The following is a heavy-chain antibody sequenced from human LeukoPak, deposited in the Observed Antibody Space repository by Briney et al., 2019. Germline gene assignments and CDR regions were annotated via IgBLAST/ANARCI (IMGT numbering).Heavy chain of an antibody. CDR2: IKEDGSEK. D-gene: IGHD2-15*01. Sequence: PGGSLRLACAASGFTFSTYWMSWVRQAPGKGLEWVANIKEDGSEKYYVDSVKGRFTISRDNAKNSLYLHMNSLRAEDTAVYYCARATLGYCIGGNCQHYLYWGQGTLVTVSS. CDR3: ARATLGYCIGGNCQHYLY. V-gene: IGHV3-7*04. CDR1: GFTFSTYW. J-gene: IGHJ4*02.